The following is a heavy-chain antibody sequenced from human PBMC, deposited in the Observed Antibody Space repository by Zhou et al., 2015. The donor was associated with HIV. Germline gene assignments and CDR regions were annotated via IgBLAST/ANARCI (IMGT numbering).Heavy chain of an antibody. CDR1: GFIFTDYA. CDR2: ISGNGFGT. Sequence: EVQLMESGGGSLQPGESLTLSCAASGFIFTDYAIMWVRQAPGKGLEWLSTISGNGFGTYYADSVKGRFTISRDNSKNTLYLQMNSLTDEDTAVYYCARGDCTGEKCYSDYWGQGTLVTVSS. CDR3: ARGDCTGEKCYSDY. J-gene: IGHJ4*02. V-gene: IGHV3-23*01. D-gene: IGHD2-8*02.